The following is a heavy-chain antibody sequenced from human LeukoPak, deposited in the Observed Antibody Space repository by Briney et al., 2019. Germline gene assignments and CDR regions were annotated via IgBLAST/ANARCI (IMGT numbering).Heavy chain of an antibody. V-gene: IGHV3-30*18. CDR3: AKDRWDLGVYYGMDV. Sequence: GGSLRLSCAASGFTLSSYGMHWVRQAPGKGLEWVAVISYDGSNKYYADSVKGRFTISRDNSKNTLYLQMNSLRAEDTAVYYCAKDRWDLGVYYGMDVWGKGTTVTVSS. CDR1: GFTLSSYG. J-gene: IGHJ6*04. D-gene: IGHD1-26*01. CDR2: ISYDGSNK.